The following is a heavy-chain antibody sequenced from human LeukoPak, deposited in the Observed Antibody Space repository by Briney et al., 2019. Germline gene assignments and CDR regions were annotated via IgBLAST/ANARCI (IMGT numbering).Heavy chain of an antibody. CDR1: GFTVSSNY. Sequence: SGVSLRLSCAASGFTVSSNYMSWVRQAPGEGVEWVSVIYSGGSTYYADSVKGRFTISIDNSKNTLYLQMNSLRDGDTAVYYCAASSAGASGYWGQGTLVTVSS. V-gene: IGHV3-66*01. CDR3: AASSAGASGY. J-gene: IGHJ4*02. D-gene: IGHD3-10*01. CDR2: IYSGGST.